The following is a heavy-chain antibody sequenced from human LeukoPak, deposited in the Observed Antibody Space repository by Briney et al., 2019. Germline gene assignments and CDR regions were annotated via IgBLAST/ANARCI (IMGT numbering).Heavy chain of an antibody. CDR1: GYTFTSYD. CDR2: MNPNSGNT. J-gene: IGHJ6*03. CDR3: ARGNYDILTGYLADYYYYYMDV. D-gene: IGHD3-9*01. Sequence: GASVTVSCKASGYTFTSYDINWVRQAPGQGLEWMGWMNPNSGNTGYAQKFQGRVTITRNTSISTAYMELSSLRSGDTAVYYCARGNYDILTGYLADYYYYYMDVWGKGTTVTVSS. V-gene: IGHV1-8*03.